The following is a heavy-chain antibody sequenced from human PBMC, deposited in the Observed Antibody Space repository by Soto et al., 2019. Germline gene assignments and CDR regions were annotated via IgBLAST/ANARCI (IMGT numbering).Heavy chain of an antibody. Sequence: GGSLRLSCAASGFTFSSYAMSWVRQAPGKGLEWVSAISGLGGSTNYADSVKGRFTISRDNSKKTLYLQMNSLRAKDTAVYYCASAPACYGSDLEYWGQGKLVTVSS. CDR2: ISGLGGST. V-gene: IGHV3-23*01. CDR3: ASAPACYGSDLEY. D-gene: IGHD3-10*01. J-gene: IGHJ4*02. CDR1: GFTFSSYA.